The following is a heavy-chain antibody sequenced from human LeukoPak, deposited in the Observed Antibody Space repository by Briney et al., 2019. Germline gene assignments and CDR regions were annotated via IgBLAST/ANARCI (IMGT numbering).Heavy chain of an antibody. J-gene: IGHJ4*02. D-gene: IGHD6-19*01. V-gene: IGHV3-30*02. CDR3: AKDVVRIAVAGTAIDY. CDR2: IRYDGSNK. CDR1: GFTFSSYG. Sequence: PGGSLRLSCAASGFTFSSYGMHWVRQAPGKGLEWVAFIRYDGSNKYYADSVKGRFTISRDNSKNTLYLQMNCLRAEDTAVYYCAKDVVRIAVAGTAIDYWGQGTLVTVSS.